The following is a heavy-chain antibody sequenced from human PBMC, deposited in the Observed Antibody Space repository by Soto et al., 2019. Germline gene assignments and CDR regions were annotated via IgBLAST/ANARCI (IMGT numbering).Heavy chain of an antibody. CDR2: INAGSGNT. Sequence: ASVKVSCKASGYTFTSYTVHWVRQAPGQRLEWMGWINAGSGNTKYSQNFQGRLTITRNTVYLQMNSLRAEDTAVYYCARVGPGDYWSDYWGQGTLVTVSS. CDR1: GYTFTSYT. J-gene: IGHJ4*02. CDR3: ARVGPGDYWSDY. V-gene: IGHV1-3*01. D-gene: IGHD4-17*01.